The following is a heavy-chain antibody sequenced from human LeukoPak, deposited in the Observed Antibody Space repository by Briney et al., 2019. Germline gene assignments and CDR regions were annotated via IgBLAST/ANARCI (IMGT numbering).Heavy chain of an antibody. CDR3: AKAHPDSSSWYVFDY. Sequence: GGSLRLSCAASGFTFSSYAMSWVRQAPGKGLEWVSAISGSGGSTYYADSVKGRFTISRDNSKNTLYLRMNSLRAEDTAVYYCAKAHPDSSSWYVFDYWGQGTLVTVSS. V-gene: IGHV3-23*01. CDR1: GFTFSSYA. CDR2: ISGSGGST. J-gene: IGHJ4*02. D-gene: IGHD6-13*01.